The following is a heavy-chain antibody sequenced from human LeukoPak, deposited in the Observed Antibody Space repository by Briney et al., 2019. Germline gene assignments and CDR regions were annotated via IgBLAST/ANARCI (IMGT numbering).Heavy chain of an antibody. CDR1: GYTFTGYY. D-gene: IGHD3-9*01. CDR2: INPNSGGT. V-gene: IGHV1-2*06. J-gene: IGHJ4*02. Sequence: ASVKVSCKASGYTFTGYYVHWVRQAPGQGLEWMGRINPNSGGTNYAQKFQGRVTMTRDTSISTAYMELSRLRSDDTAVYYCARVDYDIFNLDYWGQGTLVTVSS. CDR3: ARVDYDIFNLDY.